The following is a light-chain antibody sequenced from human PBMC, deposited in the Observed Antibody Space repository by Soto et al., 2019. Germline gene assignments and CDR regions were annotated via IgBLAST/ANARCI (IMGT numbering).Light chain of an antibody. Sequence: EIVMTQSPATLSVSPGERATLSCRASQSVSSNLAWDQQKPGQAPRLLIYGASTRATGIPARFSGSGSGTEFTLTISSLQSEDFAVYYCQQYNNWPPEGAFGQGTKVDIK. CDR1: QSVSSN. CDR2: GAS. J-gene: IGKJ1*01. CDR3: QQYNNWPPEGA. V-gene: IGKV3-15*01.